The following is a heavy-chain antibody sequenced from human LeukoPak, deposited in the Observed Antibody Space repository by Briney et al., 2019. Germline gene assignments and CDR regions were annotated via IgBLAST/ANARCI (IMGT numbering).Heavy chain of an antibody. CDR3: ATHTAMAERRVISY. Sequence: PGGSLRLSCAASGFTFSSYAMHWVRQAPGKGLEYVSAISSNGGSTYYANSVKGRFTISRDNSKNTLYLQMGGLRAEDMAVYYCATHTAMAERRVISYWGQGTLVTVSS. D-gene: IGHD5-18*01. J-gene: IGHJ4*02. V-gene: IGHV3-64*01. CDR1: GFTFSSYA. CDR2: ISSNGGST.